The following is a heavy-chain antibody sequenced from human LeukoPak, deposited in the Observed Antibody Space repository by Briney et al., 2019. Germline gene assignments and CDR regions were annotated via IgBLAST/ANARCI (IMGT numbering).Heavy chain of an antibody. Sequence: GGSLRLSCAASGFTFGSYEMNWVRQAPGKGLEWVSYISSSGSTIYYADSVKGRFTISRDNAKNSLYLQMNSLRAEDTAVYYCVRTGSSSVDYWGQGTLVTVSS. CDR3: VRTGSSSVDY. D-gene: IGHD6-6*01. V-gene: IGHV3-48*03. J-gene: IGHJ4*02. CDR1: GFTFGSYE. CDR2: ISSSGSTI.